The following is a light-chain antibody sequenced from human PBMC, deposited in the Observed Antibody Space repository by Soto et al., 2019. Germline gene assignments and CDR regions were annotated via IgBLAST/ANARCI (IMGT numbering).Light chain of an antibody. Sequence: DIQMTQSPSTLSASVVDRVTITCRPSQSISSWLAWYQQKPGKAPKLLIYDASSLESGVPSRFSGSGSGTEFTLTISSLQPDDFATYYCQQYNSYSGTFGQGTKVDIK. V-gene: IGKV1-5*01. CDR2: DAS. CDR1: QSISSW. CDR3: QQYNSYSGT. J-gene: IGKJ1*01.